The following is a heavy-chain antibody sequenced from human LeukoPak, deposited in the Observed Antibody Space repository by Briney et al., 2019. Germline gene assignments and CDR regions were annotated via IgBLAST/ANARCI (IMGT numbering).Heavy chain of an antibody. V-gene: IGHV3-23*01. CDR3: ARGPSGYHNT. CDR1: GFTFSSYG. J-gene: IGHJ4*02. D-gene: IGHD5-12*01. Sequence: GGSLRLSCAASGFTFSSYGMTWVRQAPGKGLEWVSIISGSGDTTYYADSVKGRFTISRDNSKNTLYLQMNSLRAEDTAVYYCARGPSGYHNTGGQGTLVTVSS. CDR2: ISGSGDTT.